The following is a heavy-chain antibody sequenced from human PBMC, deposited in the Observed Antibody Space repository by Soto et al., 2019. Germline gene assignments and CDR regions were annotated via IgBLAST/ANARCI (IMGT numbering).Heavy chain of an antibody. CDR2: ISAYNGNT. CDR3: ARVVGALGHGFDP. D-gene: IGHD1-26*01. J-gene: IGHJ5*02. CDR1: GYTFTSYG. V-gene: IGHV1-18*01. Sequence: QVQLVQSGGEVKKPGASVKVSCKASGYTFTSYGISWVRQAPGQGLEWMGRISAYNGNTNYAQKLRXRXXMTTDTSTSTAYMELRSLRSDDTAVYYCARVVGALGHGFDPWGQGTLVTVSS.